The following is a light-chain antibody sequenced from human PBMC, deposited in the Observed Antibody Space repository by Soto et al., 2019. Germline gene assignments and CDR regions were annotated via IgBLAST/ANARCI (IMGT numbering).Light chain of an antibody. V-gene: IGKV3-15*01. Sequence: EIVMTQSPATLSVSPGERFTLSCRASQILSSNLAWYQQKPGQAPRLLIYGAPTRATDIPARFSGSGSGTEFTLTISSLQSEDFAVYFCQQYNNWPLAFGQGTRLEIK. CDR2: GAP. CDR1: QILSSN. CDR3: QQYNNWPLA. J-gene: IGKJ5*01.